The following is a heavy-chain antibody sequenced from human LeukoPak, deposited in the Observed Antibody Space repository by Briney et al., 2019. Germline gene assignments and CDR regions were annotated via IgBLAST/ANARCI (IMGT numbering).Heavy chain of an antibody. Sequence: GGSLRLSCAASGFTFSSDAMSWVRQAPGKGLEWVSAISGSGGSTYYADSVKGRFTISRDNSKNTLYLQMNSLRAEDTAVYYCAKGKYSSGYVFDYWGQGTLVTVSS. CDR2: ISGSGGST. D-gene: IGHD6-19*01. CDR1: GFTFSSDA. V-gene: IGHV3-23*01. J-gene: IGHJ4*02. CDR3: AKGKYSSGYVFDY.